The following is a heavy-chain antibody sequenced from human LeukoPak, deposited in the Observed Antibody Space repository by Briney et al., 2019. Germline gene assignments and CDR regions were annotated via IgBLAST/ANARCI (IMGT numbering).Heavy chain of an antibody. D-gene: IGHD2-15*01. CDR3: ARGRRVVVVVAAIPSMDV. CDR2: INHSGST. J-gene: IGHJ6*03. Sequence: SETLSLTCAVYGGSFSGYCWSWIRQPPGKGLEWIGEINHSGSTNYNPSLKSRVTISVDTSKNQFSLKLSSVTAADTAVYYCARGRRVVVVVAAIPSMDVWGKGTTVTVSS. CDR1: GGSFSGYC. V-gene: IGHV4-34*01.